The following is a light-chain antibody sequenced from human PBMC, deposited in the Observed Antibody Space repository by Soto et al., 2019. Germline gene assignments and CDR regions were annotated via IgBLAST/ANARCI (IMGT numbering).Light chain of an antibody. Sequence: QSVLTQPVFVSGSPGQSITISCTGTSSDVGGYNYVSWYQHPPGKAPKLMISEVSNRPSGVSNRFSGSKSGNTASLTISGLQAEEEADYYCSSYTSTSTRVFGTGTKVTVL. CDR2: EVS. V-gene: IGLV2-14*01. J-gene: IGLJ1*01. CDR1: SSDVGGYNY. CDR3: SSYTSTSTRV.